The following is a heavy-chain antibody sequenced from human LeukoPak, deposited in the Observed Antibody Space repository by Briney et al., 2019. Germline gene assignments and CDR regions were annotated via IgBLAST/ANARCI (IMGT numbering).Heavy chain of an antibody. CDR2: IRYDGSNK. CDR3: ARDFGWGFDY. J-gene: IGHJ4*02. D-gene: IGHD3-9*01. Sequence: PGGSLRLSCAASGFTLSSYGMHWVRQAPGKGLEWVAFIRYDGSNKYYADSVKGRFTISRDNSKNTLYLQMNSLRAEDTAVYYCARDFGWGFDYWGQGSLVTVSS. CDR1: GFTLSSYG. V-gene: IGHV3-30*02.